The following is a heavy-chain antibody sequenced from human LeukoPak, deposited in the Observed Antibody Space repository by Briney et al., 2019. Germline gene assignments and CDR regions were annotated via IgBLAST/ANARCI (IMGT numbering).Heavy chain of an antibody. CDR3: ARVLYPGEYCSSTSCYNDIFDY. CDR1: GFTFSSYA. Sequence: PGGSLRLSCAASGFTFSSYAMSWVRQAPGKGLEWVSAISGSGGSTYYADSVRGRFTISRDNAKSSLYLQMNSLRAEDTAVYYCARVLYPGEYCSSTSCYNDIFDYWGQGTLVTVSS. CDR2: ISGSGGST. D-gene: IGHD2-2*02. V-gene: IGHV3-23*01. J-gene: IGHJ4*02.